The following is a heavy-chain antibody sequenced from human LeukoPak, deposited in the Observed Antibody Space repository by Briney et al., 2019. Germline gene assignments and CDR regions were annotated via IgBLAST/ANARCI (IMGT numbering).Heavy chain of an antibody. CDR2: TYYRSKWYN. CDR3: ARDGISDIGDDY. V-gene: IGHV6-1*01. J-gene: IGHJ4*02. D-gene: IGHD5-12*01. CDR1: GDSVSSNSAA. Sequence: SQTLSLTCAISGDSVSSNSAAWNWFRQSPSRGLEWLGNTYYRSKWYNDYVVSVKGRITINPDTSKNQFSLQLNSVTPEDTAVYYCARDGISDIGDDYWGQGTLVTVSS.